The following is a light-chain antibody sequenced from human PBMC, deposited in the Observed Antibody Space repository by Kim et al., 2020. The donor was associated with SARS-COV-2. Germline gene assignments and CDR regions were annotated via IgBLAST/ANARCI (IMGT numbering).Light chain of an antibody. J-gene: IGKJ4*01. CDR2: AAS. V-gene: IGKV1-39*01. CDR3: QQSYSTPLT. CDR1: QDITSY. Sequence: DIQMTQSPSSLSASVGDRVTITCRASQDITSYLNWYQHKPGKAPRLLIYAASSLQGGVPSRFSGSGSGTDFTLTISSLQPEDFATYYCQQSYSTPLTFGGGTKVDIK.